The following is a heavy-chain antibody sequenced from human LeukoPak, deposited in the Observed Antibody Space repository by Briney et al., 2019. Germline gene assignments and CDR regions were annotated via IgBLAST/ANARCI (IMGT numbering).Heavy chain of an antibody. Sequence: PSETLSLTCTVSGYSISSGYYWGWIRQPPGKWLEWIGSIYHSGSTYYNPSLKSRVTISVDTSKNQFSLKLSSVTAADTAVYYCARLSWPGRGSRFDPWGQGTLVTVSS. CDR1: GYSISSGYY. CDR3: ARLSWPGRGSRFDP. CDR2: IYHSGST. V-gene: IGHV4-38-2*02. J-gene: IGHJ5*02. D-gene: IGHD2/OR15-2a*01.